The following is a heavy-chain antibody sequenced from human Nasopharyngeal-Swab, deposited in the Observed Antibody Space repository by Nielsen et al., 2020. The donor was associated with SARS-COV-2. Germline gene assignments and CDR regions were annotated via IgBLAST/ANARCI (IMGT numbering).Heavy chain of an antibody. D-gene: IGHD6-19*01. J-gene: IGHJ6*02. Sequence: GSLRLSCPVSGGSFSSYYWSWIRQPPGKGLEWIGYIYYSGSTNYNPSLKSRVTISVDTSKNQFSLKLSSVTAADTDVYYCARDHGGWYGKNYYYYGMDVWGQGTTVTVSS. V-gene: IGHV4-59*13. CDR3: ARDHGGWYGKNYYYYGMDV. CDR2: IYYSGST. CDR1: GGSFSSYY.